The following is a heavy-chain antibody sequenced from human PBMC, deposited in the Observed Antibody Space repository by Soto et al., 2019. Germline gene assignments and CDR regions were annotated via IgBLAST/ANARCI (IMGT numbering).Heavy chain of an antibody. V-gene: IGHV4-30-4*01. D-gene: IGHD3-16*01. CDR3: ARAPSLPWGWFDP. CDR1: GGSISSGDYY. J-gene: IGHJ5*02. Sequence: SETLSLTCTVSGGSISSGDYYWSWIRQPPGKGLEWIGYIYYSGSTYYNPSLKSRVTISVDTSKNQFSLKLSSVTAADTAVYYCARAPSLPWGWFDPWGQGTRVTVSS. CDR2: IYYSGST.